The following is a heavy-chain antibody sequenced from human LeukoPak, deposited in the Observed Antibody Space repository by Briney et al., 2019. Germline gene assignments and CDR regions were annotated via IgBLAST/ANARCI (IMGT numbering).Heavy chain of an antibody. J-gene: IGHJ4*02. CDR2: ISFSGTNT. Sequence: GGSLRLSCAASGFTFSSYGMSWVRQAPGKGLEWVSGISFSGTNTYYADSVKGRFTISRDDSKNTLSLQMNSLRAEDTAVYYCAPAHYYYDGSGYSPRKFDYWGQGTLVTVSS. V-gene: IGHV3-23*01. CDR3: APAHYYYDGSGYSPRKFDY. D-gene: IGHD3-22*01. CDR1: GFTFSSYG.